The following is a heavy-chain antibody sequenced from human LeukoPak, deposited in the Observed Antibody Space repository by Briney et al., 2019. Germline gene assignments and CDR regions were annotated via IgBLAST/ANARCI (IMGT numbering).Heavy chain of an antibody. CDR3: ARGGGSGQFDY. Sequence: SETLSLTCTVSGGSISSSSYYWGWIRQPPGKGLEWIGSIYYSGSTYYNPSLKSRVTISVDTSKNQFSLKLSSVTAADTAVYYCARGGGSGQFDYWGQGTLVTVSS. D-gene: IGHD6-19*01. J-gene: IGHJ4*02. CDR2: IYYSGST. CDR1: GGSISSSSYY. V-gene: IGHV4-39*07.